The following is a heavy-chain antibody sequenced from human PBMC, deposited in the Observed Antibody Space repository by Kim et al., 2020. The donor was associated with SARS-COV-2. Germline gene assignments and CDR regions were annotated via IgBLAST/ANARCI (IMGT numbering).Heavy chain of an antibody. V-gene: IGHV4-39*01. J-gene: IGHJ5*02. Sequence: SETLSLTCTVSGGSISSSSYYWGWIRQPPGKGLEWIGSIYYSGSTYYNPSLKSRVTISVDTSKNQFSLKLSSVTAADTAVYYCVAEDWNYSTGGPENWFDPWGQGTLVTVSS. CDR1: GGSISSSSYY. D-gene: IGHD1-7*01. CDR3: VAEDWNYSTGGPENWFDP. CDR2: IYYSGST.